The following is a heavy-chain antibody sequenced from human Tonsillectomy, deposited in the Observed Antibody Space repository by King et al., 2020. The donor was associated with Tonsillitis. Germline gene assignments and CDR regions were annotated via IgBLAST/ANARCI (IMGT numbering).Heavy chain of an antibody. CDR2: ISSGSSNI. Sequence: VQLVESGGGLVQPGESLRLSCAAPGFTFTSYSLSWVRQAPGKGLEWVSYISSGSSNIYYADSVKGRFTISRDKADTSLYLQMNSLRAEDTAVYYCARGFGYSYGHAVDYWGQGTLVTVSS. D-gene: IGHD5-18*01. J-gene: IGHJ4*02. CDR1: GFTFTSYS. V-gene: IGHV3-48*01. CDR3: ARGFGYSYGHAVDY.